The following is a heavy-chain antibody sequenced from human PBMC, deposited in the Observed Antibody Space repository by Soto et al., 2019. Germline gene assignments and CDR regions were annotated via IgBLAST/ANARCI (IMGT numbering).Heavy chain of an antibody. CDR3: TTDCDLATSNRPRGTFDI. V-gene: IGHV1-69*01. Sequence: QGQLVQSGAEVKKPGSSVKVSCKASGGTFSSYTFSWVRQSPVQGLEWMGGIVPLFGSTNNGEIFQARLTITAHQPTTTVNMELTWLTSGDTAVNFSTTDCDLATSNRPRGTFDILGQWTLVTVSP. CDR2: IVPLFGST. CDR1: GGTFSSYT. J-gene: IGHJ3*02. D-gene: IGHD4-4*01.